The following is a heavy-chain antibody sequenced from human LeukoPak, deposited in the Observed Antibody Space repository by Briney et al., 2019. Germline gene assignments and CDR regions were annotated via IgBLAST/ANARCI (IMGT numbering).Heavy chain of an antibody. J-gene: IGHJ6*03. Sequence: GGSLRLSCAASGFTFSSYSMNWVRQAPGKGLEWVSYISSSSSTIYYADSVKGRFTISRDNAKNSLYLQMNSLRAEDTAVYYCAKPGSSDIVVVPAAIPYYYYYYYMDVWGKGTTVTVSS. D-gene: IGHD2-2*01. CDR2: ISSSSSTI. V-gene: IGHV3-48*01. CDR1: GFTFSSYS. CDR3: AKPGSSDIVVVPAAIPYYYYYYYMDV.